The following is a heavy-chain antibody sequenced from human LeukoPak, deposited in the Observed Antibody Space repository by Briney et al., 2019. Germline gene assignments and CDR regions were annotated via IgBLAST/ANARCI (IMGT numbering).Heavy chain of an antibody. CDR1: GFTFSTYA. CDR3: AKEIWPTVTTPGWTYFDY. Sequence: GGSLRLSCAASGFTFSTYAMTWVRQAPGKGLEWVSLISGTGGSTYYADSVKGRFTISRDNSKNTLYLQMNSLRAEDTAVYYCAKEIWPTVTTPGWTYFDYWGQGALVTVSS. J-gene: IGHJ4*02. CDR2: ISGTGGST. D-gene: IGHD4-17*01. V-gene: IGHV3-23*01.